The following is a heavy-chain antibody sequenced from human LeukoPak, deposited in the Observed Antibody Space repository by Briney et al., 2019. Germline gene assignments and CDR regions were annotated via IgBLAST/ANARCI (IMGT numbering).Heavy chain of an antibody. CDR3: ARDQPGYGHYYYYYMDV. J-gene: IGHJ6*03. V-gene: IGHV1-69*13. CDR1: GGTFSSYA. D-gene: IGHD5-12*01. Sequence: ASVKVSCQASGGTFSSYAISWVRQAPGQGLEWMGRIIPIFGTANYAQKFQGRVTITADESTSTAYMELSSLRSEDTAVYYCARDQPGYGHYYYYYMDVWGKGTTVTVSS. CDR2: IIPIFGTA.